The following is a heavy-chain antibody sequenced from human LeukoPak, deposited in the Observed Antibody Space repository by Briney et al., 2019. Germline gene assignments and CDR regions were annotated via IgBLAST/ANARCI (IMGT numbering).Heavy chain of an antibody. CDR2: IWYDGSNK. J-gene: IGHJ4*02. CDR3: AKERQCPAAD. V-gene: IGHV3-33*06. CDR1: GFTFSSYG. Sequence: GRSLRLSCAASGFTFSSYGMHWVRQAPGKGLEWVAVIWYDGSNKYYADSVKGRFTISRDNSKNTLYLQMNSLRAEDTAVYYCAKERQCPAADWGQGTLVTVSS.